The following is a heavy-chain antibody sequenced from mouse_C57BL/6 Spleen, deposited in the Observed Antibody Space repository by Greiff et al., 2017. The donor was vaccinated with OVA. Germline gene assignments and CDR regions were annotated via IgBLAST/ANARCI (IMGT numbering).Heavy chain of an antibody. V-gene: IGHV10-1*01. Sequence: EVMLVESGGGLVQPKGSLKLSCAASGFSFNTYAMNWVRQAPGKGLEWVARIRSKSNNYATYYADSVKDRFTISRDDSESMLYLQMNNLKTEDTAMYYCVRQPVIYYDYDSYAMDYWGQGTSVTVSS. CDR1: GFSFNTYA. D-gene: IGHD2-4*01. CDR2: IRSKSNNYAT. J-gene: IGHJ4*01. CDR3: VRQPVIYYDYDSYAMDY.